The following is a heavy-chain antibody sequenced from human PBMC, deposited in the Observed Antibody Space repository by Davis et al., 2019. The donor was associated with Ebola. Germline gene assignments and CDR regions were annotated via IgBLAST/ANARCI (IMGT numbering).Heavy chain of an antibody. J-gene: IGHJ5*02. CDR2: IDWDDAK. D-gene: IGHD2-15*01. Sequence: SGPTLVKPTQTLTLTCTFSGFSLSTRGMCVSWIRQPPGKALEWLALIDWDDAKYYSTSLKTRLTISKDTSKNQVVLTMTNMDPVDTATYYCARTRGYCSGGSCYSWYWFDPWGQGTLVTVSS. V-gene: IGHV2-70*01. CDR3: ARTRGYCSGGSCYSWYWFDP. CDR1: GFSLSTRGMC.